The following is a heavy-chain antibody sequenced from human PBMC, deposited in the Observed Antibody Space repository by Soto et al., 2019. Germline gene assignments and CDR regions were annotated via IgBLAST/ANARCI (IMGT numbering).Heavy chain of an antibody. CDR1: GFTFSSYS. V-gene: IGHV3-21*01. CDR3: ARDRGSSGWYAGGWFDP. Sequence: EVQLVESGGGLVKPGGSLRLSCAASGFTFSSYSMNWVRQAPGKGLEWVSCISSSSSNKYYADSVKGRFTISRDNAKNSLYLQMNSLRAADTAVYYCARDRGSSGWYAGGWFDPWGQGTLVTVSS. D-gene: IGHD6-19*01. CDR2: ISSSSSNK. J-gene: IGHJ5*02.